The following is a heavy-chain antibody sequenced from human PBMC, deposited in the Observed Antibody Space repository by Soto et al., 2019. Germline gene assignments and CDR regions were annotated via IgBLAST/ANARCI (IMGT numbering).Heavy chain of an antibody. J-gene: IGHJ4*02. CDR2: INSDGRST. D-gene: IGHD5-12*01. CDR1: GFTFTSYW. V-gene: IGHV3-74*01. CDR3: AKGYSGYDFGY. Sequence: PGGSLRLSCAASGFTFTSYWMHWVRQAPGKGLVWVSRINSDGRSTSYADSVKGRFTISRDNAKNTLYLQMNSLRAEDTAVYYCAKGYSGYDFGYWGQGTLVTVSS.